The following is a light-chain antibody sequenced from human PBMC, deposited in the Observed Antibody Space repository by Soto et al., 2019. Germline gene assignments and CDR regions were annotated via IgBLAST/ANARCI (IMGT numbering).Light chain of an antibody. V-gene: IGKV3-20*01. J-gene: IGKJ5*01. CDR1: QSIISSY. CDR3: QQYGRSLPIT. CDR2: GAS. Sequence: EIVLTQSPGTLSLSPGGRATLSCRASQSIISSYLAWYQQKPGQAPRLLIFGASSRATGIPDRFSGSGSGTDFTLTISRVEPEDFAVYYCQQYGRSLPITFGQGTRLEIK.